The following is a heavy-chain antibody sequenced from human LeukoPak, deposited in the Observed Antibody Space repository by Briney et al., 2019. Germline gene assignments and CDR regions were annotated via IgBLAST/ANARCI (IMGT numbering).Heavy chain of an antibody. CDR1: GDSISGYY. CDR3: ARIGQRSWFDP. V-gene: IGHV4-59*01. Sequence: SETLSLTCTVSGDSISGYYWSWIRQPPGKGLEWIGYIYYSGSTNYNPSLKSRVTISVDTSKNKFCLRLSSVTAADTALYYCARIGQRSWFDPWGQGTLVTVSS. D-gene: IGHD1-1*01. J-gene: IGHJ5*02. CDR2: IYYSGST.